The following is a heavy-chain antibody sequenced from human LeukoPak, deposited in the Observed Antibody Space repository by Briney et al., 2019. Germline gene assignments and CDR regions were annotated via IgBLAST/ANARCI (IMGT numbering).Heavy chain of an antibody. V-gene: IGHV3-74*01. Sequence: GGSLRLSCAASGFSFSSYWMHWVRQAPGKGLVWVSRINNGGSKTNYADSVKGRFTISRDNAKNTLYLQMNSLRAEDTAVYYCAISSWFDPWGQGTLVTVSS. CDR2: INNGGSKT. J-gene: IGHJ5*02. CDR1: GFSFSSYW. CDR3: AISSWFDP.